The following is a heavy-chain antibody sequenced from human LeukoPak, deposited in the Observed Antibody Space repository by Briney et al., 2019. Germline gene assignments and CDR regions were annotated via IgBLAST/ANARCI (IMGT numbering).Heavy chain of an antibody. CDR2: INHSGST. V-gene: IGHV4-34*01. J-gene: IGHJ4*02. Sequence: SETLSLTCAVYGGXFSGYYWSWIRQPPGKGLEWIGEINHSGSTNCNPSLKSRVTISVDTSKNQFSLKLSSVTVADTAVYYCARVSNGDYAYWGQGTLVTVSS. CDR1: GGXFSGYY. D-gene: IGHD4-17*01. CDR3: ARVSNGDYAY.